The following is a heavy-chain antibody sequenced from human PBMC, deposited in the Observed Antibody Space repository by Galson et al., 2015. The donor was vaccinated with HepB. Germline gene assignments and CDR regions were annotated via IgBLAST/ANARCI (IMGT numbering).Heavy chain of an antibody. CDR2: IHYTGST. J-gene: IGHJ4*02. V-gene: IGHV4-59*01. CDR3: ARDSNAVAGTNYFDF. CDR1: GDSISGNY. D-gene: IGHD6-19*01. Sequence: SETLSLTCTVSGDSISGNYWSWIRQPPGKGLEWIGYIHYTGSTDSAPPLKSRVSISIDASKNQFSLRLSSVTAADTAVYYCARDSNAVAGTNYFDFWGQGTRVTVSS.